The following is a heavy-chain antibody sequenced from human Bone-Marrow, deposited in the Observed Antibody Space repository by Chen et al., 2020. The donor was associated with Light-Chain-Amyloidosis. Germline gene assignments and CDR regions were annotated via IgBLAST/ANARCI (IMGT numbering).Heavy chain of an antibody. CDR2: MTGSGDNT. J-gene: IGHJ3*01. V-gene: IGHV3-23*01. CDR3: XKDIKGGLFGSGRDAAFDV. CDR1: GISFKDFA. Sequence: EVQLLQSGGGLEHTGGSLRLSCVASGISFKDFALSWVRQAPGKGLEGVSGMTGSGDNTHYGDSVKGRFTISRDNXXXXXXXXXXXXXXXXXXXXXXXKDIKGGLFGSGRDAAFDVWGQGTTVTVSA. D-gene: IGHD3-10*01.